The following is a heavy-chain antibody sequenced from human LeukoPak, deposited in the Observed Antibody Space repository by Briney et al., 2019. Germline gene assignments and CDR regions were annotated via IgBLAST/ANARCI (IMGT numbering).Heavy chain of an antibody. CDR2: IGTAGDT. V-gene: IGHV3-13*01. J-gene: IGHJ5*02. CDR1: GFTFSSYD. D-gene: IGHD3-10*01. Sequence: GGSLRLSCAASGFTFSSYDMHWVRQATGKGLEWVSAIGTAGDTYYPGSVKGRFTISRESAKNSLYLQMNSLRAGDTAVYYCARGAMVRGVTYNWFDPWGQGTLVTVSS. CDR3: ARGAMVRGVTYNWFDP.